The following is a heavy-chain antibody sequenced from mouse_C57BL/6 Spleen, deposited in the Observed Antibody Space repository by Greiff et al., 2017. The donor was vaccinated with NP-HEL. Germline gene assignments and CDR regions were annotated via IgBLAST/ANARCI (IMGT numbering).Heavy chain of an antibody. CDR2: IYPGSGST. CDR3: AKEGYYYGSSPFAD. CDR1: GYTFTSYW. V-gene: IGHV1-55*01. D-gene: IGHD1-1*01. J-gene: IGHJ3*01. Sequence: QVQLKQSGAELVKPGASVKMSCKASGYTFTSYWITWVKQRPGQGLEWIGDIYPGSGSTNYNEKFKSKATLTVDTSSSTAYMQLSSLTSEDSAVYYCAKEGYYYGSSPFADWGQGTLVTVSA.